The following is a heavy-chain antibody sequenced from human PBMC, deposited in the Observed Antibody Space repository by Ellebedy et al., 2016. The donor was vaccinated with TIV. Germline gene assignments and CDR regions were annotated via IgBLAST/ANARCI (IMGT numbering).Heavy chain of an antibody. J-gene: IGHJ4*02. Sequence: ASVKVSCKASGYTFSSYDVNWVRQATGLGLEWMGWMNPNSGNTGYAQKFQGRVTMTRNTSISTAYMELSSLRSEDTAVYYCATAGKYGKKGYFDYWGQGTLVTVSS. CDR1: GYTFSSYD. CDR3: ATAGKYGKKGYFDY. D-gene: IGHD2/OR15-2a*01. V-gene: IGHV1-8*01. CDR2: MNPNSGNT.